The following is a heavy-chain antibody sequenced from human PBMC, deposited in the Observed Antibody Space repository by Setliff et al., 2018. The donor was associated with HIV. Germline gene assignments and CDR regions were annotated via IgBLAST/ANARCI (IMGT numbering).Heavy chain of an antibody. V-gene: IGHV3-30*04. D-gene: IGHD5-12*01. CDR2: ISYDGSDK. J-gene: IGHJ1*01. CDR3: AKDQLTYSGYDCEL. CDR1: GFTFSIYA. Sequence: GGSLRLSCAASGFTFSIYAIHWVRQAPGKGLEWVAGISYDGSDKYYADSVKGRFTISRDNSKNTLFLQMNSLRSADTGTYYCAKDQLTYSGYDCELGGEGTLVT.